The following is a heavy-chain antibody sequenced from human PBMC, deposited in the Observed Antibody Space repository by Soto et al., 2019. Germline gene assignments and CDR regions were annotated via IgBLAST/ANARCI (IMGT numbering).Heavy chain of an antibody. Sequence: PGGSLRLSCVASGFTFSDYNMNWVRQAPGKGLEWVSFISGRSNTIYYADSVKGRFTISRDNAKNSLYLLMNSLRAEDTAVYYCTREGDGSGFFSGCWGPGALVTVSS. CDR1: GFTFSDYN. CDR2: ISGRSNTI. CDR3: TREGDGSGFFSGC. D-gene: IGHD3-22*01. J-gene: IGHJ4*02. V-gene: IGHV3-48*01.